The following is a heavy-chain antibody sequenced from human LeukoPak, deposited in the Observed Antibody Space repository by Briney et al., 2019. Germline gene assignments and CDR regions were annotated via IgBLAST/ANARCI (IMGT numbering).Heavy chain of an antibody. J-gene: IGHJ4*02. CDR3: ARSSEYSSSSEFDY. V-gene: IGHV1-69*05. D-gene: IGHD6-6*01. Sequence: SVNVSCKASGGTFSSHAINWVRQAPGQGLEWLGGIIPIFGTAEYAQKFQGRVTITTDGSTSTAYMELSSLRSEDTAVYYCARSSEYSSSSEFDYWGQGTLVTVSS. CDR2: IIPIFGTA. CDR1: GGTFSSHA.